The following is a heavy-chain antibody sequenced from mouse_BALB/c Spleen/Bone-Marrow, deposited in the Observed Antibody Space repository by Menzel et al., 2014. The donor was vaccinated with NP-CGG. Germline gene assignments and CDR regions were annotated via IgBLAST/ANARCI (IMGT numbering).Heavy chain of an antibody. D-gene: IGHD4-1*01. Sequence: VQVVESGAELARPGASVKLSCKASGHTFTDYYINWVKQRTGQGLEWIGEIYPRSDNTYYNEKFKGKATLTADKSSSTAYLQLSSLTSEDSAVYFCARDWDYYAMDYWGQGTSVTVSS. CDR3: ARDWDYYAMDY. V-gene: IGHV1-77*01. CDR1: GHTFTDYY. J-gene: IGHJ4*01. CDR2: IYPRSDNT.